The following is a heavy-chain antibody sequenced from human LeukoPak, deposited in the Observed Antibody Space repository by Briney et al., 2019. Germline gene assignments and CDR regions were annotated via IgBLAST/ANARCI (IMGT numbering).Heavy chain of an antibody. CDR2: INHSGST. CDR3: ARRRRIAAAGTDAFDI. Sequence: SETLSLTCAVYGGSFSGYYWSWIRQPPGKGLEWIGEINHSGSTNYNPSLKSRVTISVDTSKTHFSLRLSSVTAADTAIYYCARRRRIAAAGTDAFDIWGQGTMVTVSS. J-gene: IGHJ3*02. D-gene: IGHD6-13*01. CDR1: GGSFSGYY. V-gene: IGHV4-34*01.